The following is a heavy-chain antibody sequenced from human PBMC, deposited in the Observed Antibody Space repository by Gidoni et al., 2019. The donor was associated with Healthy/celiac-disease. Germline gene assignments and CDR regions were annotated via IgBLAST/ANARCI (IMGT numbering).Heavy chain of an antibody. J-gene: IGHJ4*02. V-gene: IGHV1-46*01. D-gene: IGHD5-12*01. CDR1: GYTFTSHY. Sequence: QVQLVQSGAEVKKPGASVKVSCKASGYTFTSHYMHWVRQAPGQGLEWMGIINPSGGSTSYAQKCQGRVTMTRDTSTSTVYMELSSLRSEDTAVYYCARVSRDGYNSLLPFDYWGQGTLVTVSS. CDR2: INPSGGST. CDR3: ARVSRDGYNSLLPFDY.